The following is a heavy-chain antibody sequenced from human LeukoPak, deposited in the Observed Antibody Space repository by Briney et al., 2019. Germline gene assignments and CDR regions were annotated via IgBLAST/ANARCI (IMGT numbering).Heavy chain of an antibody. CDR3: ARLKYTWTQLWLPGYFDY. J-gene: IGHJ4*02. V-gene: IGHV4-39*01. CDR1: GGSISSSYYY. CDR2: IYYSGST. D-gene: IGHD5-18*01. Sequence: SETLSLTCTVSGGSISSSYYYWGWIRQPPGKGLEWIGNIYYSGSTYYNPSLKSRVTISVDTSKNQFSLKLSSVTAADTAVYYCARLKYTWTQLWLPGYFDYWGQGTLVTVSS.